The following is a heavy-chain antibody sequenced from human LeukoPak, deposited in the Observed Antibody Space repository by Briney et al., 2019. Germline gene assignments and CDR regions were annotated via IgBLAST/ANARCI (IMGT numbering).Heavy chain of an antibody. D-gene: IGHD3-10*01. V-gene: IGHV1-2*02. CDR3: ARDPLPPVVLLWFGELSVGAFDI. CDR1: GYTFTGYY. J-gene: IGHJ3*02. CDR2: INPNSGGT. Sequence: RASVKVSCKASGYTFTGYYMHWVRQAPGQGLEWMGWINPNSGGTNYAQKLQGRVTMTTDTSTSTAYMELRSLRSDDTAVYYCARDPLPPVVLLWFGELSVGAFDIWGQGTMVTVSS.